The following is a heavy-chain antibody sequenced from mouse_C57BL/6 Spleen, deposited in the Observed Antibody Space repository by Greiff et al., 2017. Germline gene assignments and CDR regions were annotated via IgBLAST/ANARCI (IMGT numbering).Heavy chain of an antibody. D-gene: IGHD1-1*01. Sequence: VQLQQSGPELVKPGASVKISCKASGYTFTDYYMNWVKQSHGKSLEWIGDINPNNGGTSYNQKFKGKATLTVDKSSSTAYMELRSLTSEDSAVYYCAHRYYGSSYGFDYWGQGTTLTVSS. J-gene: IGHJ2*01. CDR2: INPNNGGT. CDR1: GYTFTDYY. V-gene: IGHV1-26*01. CDR3: AHRYYGSSYGFDY.